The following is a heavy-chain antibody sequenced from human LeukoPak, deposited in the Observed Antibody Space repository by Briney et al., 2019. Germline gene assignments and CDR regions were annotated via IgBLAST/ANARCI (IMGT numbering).Heavy chain of an antibody. Sequence: LVKVSCKASGGTFSSYAISWVRQAPGQGLEWMGRIIPILGIANYAQKFQGRVTITADKSTSTAYMELSSLRSEDTAVYYCARSPLSRSSIYSYWGQGTLVTVSS. V-gene: IGHV1-69*04. CDR3: ARSPLSRSSIYSY. CDR2: IIPILGIA. CDR1: GGTFSSYA. J-gene: IGHJ4*02. D-gene: IGHD2/OR15-2a*01.